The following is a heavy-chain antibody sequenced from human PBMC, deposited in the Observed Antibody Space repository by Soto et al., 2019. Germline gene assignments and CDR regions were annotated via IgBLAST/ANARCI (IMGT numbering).Heavy chain of an antibody. CDR2: ITTSSSTI. CDR1: GFTFSSYN. D-gene: IGHD6-19*01. V-gene: IGHV3-48*02. J-gene: IGHJ6*02. CDR3: ARAASSGSDV. Sequence: VQMVESGGDLVQPGGSLRLSCAASGFTFSSYNMNWVRQAPGKGLEGVSYITTSSSTIYYADFVKGRFTMSRDNAKNSLYLQMNSLRDEDTAVYYCARAASSGSDVWGQGTTVTVSS.